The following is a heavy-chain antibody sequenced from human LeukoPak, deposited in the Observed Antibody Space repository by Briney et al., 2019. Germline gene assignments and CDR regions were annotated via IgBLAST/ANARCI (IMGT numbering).Heavy chain of an antibody. CDR2: ISADNGNP. Sequence: ASVKVSCKASGYTFTRYGISWVRQAPGQGLEWMGWISADNGNPKYAQKLQGRVTMTTDTSTSTPYMELRRLRSDDTAVYFCARSCCTNGAYYYYMDVWGKGTTVTVS. D-gene: IGHD2-8*01. V-gene: IGHV1-18*01. J-gene: IGHJ6*03. CDR1: GYTFTRYG. CDR3: ARSCCTNGAYYYYMDV.